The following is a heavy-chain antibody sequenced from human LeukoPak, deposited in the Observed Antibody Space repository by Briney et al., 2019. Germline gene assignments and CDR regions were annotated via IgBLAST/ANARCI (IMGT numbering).Heavy chain of an antibody. CDR2: ISPNSGGT. CDR3: ARETRLGTGNDAFDI. D-gene: IGHD7-27*01. Sequence: ASVKVSCKASGYSFTGYYMHWVRQAPGQGLEWMGWISPNSGGTNYAHKFQDRVTMTRDMSISTAYMELSSLRSDDTAVYYCARETRLGTGNDAFDIWGQGTMVTVSS. CDR1: GYSFTGYY. V-gene: IGHV1-2*02. J-gene: IGHJ3*02.